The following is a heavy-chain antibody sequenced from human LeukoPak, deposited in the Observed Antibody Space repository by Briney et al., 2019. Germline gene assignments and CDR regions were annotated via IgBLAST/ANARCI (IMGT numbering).Heavy chain of an antibody. CDR3: ARAPYGVAYGPANWFDP. Sequence: ASVKVSCKASGYTFTSYAMHWVRQAPGQRLEWMGWINAGNGNTKYSQKFQGRVTITRDTSASTAYMELSRLRSDDTAVYYCARAPYGVAYGPANWFDPWGQGTLVTVSS. J-gene: IGHJ5*02. D-gene: IGHD3-10*01. CDR1: GYTFTSYA. V-gene: IGHV1-3*01. CDR2: INAGNGNT.